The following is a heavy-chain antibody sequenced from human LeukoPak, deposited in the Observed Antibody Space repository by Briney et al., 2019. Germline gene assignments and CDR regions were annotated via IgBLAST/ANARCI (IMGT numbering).Heavy chain of an antibody. Sequence: TGGSLRLSCAASGFTFSSYAMSWVRQAPGKGLEWVSAISGSGGSTYYADSVKGRFTISRDNSKNTLYLQMNSLRAEDTAVYYCAKDGLRFRGVAALHYFDSWGQGTLVTVSS. CDR1: GFTFSSYA. V-gene: IGHV3-23*01. CDR3: AKDGLRFRGVAALHYFDS. D-gene: IGHD6-6*01. CDR2: ISGSGGST. J-gene: IGHJ4*02.